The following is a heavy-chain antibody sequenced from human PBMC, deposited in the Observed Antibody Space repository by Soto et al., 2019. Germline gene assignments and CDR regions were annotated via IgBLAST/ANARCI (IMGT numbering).Heavy chain of an antibody. CDR2: IVVGSGNT. V-gene: IGHV1-58*01. CDR1: GFTFTSSA. Sequence: SVKVSCKASGFTFTSSAVQWVRQARGQRLEWIGWIVVGSGNTNYAQKFQERVTITRDMSTSTAYMELSSLRSEDTAVYYCAARLSDRGNYYYYYGMDVWGQGATVTVSS. D-gene: IGHD3-10*01. J-gene: IGHJ6*02. CDR3: AARLSDRGNYYYYYGMDV.